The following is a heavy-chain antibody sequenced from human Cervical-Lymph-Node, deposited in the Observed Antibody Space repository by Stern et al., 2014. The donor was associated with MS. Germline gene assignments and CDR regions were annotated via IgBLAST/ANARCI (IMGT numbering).Heavy chain of an antibody. D-gene: IGHD3-10*01. V-gene: IGHV1-69*01. J-gene: IGHJ6*02. CDR2: ILPMVVTA. CDR3: ASSVGELTPEAV. CDR1: GGTFSSYA. Sequence: QVQLVQSGAEVKKPGSSVRVSCKASGGTFSSYAISWVRQAPGQGLEWMGGILPMVVTANYAQKFQGRVTITADDSTTTAYMEVSSLRSEDTAVYYCASSVGELTPEAVWGQGTTVTVFS.